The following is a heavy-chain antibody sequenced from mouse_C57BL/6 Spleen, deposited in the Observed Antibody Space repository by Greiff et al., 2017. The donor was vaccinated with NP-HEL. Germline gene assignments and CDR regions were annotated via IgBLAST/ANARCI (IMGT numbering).Heavy chain of an antibody. J-gene: IGHJ3*01. V-gene: IGHV1-50*01. D-gene: IGHD1-1*01. CDR1: GYTFTSYW. CDR3: ARYNYGSSSWFAY. CDR2: IDPSDSYT. Sequence: VQLQQPGAELVKPGASVKLSCKASGYTFTSYWMQWVKQRPGQGLEWIGEIDPSDSYTNYNQKFTGKATLTVDTSSSTAYMQLSSLTSEDSAVYYGARYNYGSSSWFAYWGQGTLVTVSA.